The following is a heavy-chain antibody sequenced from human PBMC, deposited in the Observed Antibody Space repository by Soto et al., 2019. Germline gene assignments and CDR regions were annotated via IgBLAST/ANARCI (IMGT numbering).Heavy chain of an antibody. V-gene: IGHV1-2*02. D-gene: IGHD1-1*01. CDR1: GYTFTGYY. CDR3: ARDDSLERSFDY. J-gene: IGHJ4*02. Sequence: ASVKVSCKASGYTFTGYYMHWVRQAPGQGLEGMGWINPNSGGTNYAQKFQGRVTMTRDTSISTAYMELSRLRSDDTAVYYCARDDSLERSFDYWGQGTLVTVSS. CDR2: INPNSGGT.